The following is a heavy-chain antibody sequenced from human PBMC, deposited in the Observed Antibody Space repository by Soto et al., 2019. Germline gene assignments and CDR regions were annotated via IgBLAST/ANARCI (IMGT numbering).Heavy chain of an antibody. Sequence: ESGGGLVQPGRSLRLSCAASGFTFDDYAMHWVRQAPGKGLEWVSGISWNSGSIGYADSVKGRFTIARDNAKNSLYLQMNSLRAEDTALYYCAKVGVVRGVLEYFQHWGQGTLVTVSS. CDR1: GFTFDDYA. CDR3: AKVGVVRGVLEYFQH. CDR2: ISWNSGSI. J-gene: IGHJ1*01. V-gene: IGHV3-9*01. D-gene: IGHD3-10*01.